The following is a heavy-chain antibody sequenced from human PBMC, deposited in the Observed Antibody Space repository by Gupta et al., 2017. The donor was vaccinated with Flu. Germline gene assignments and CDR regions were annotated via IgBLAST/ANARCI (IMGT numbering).Heavy chain of an antibody. CDR3: ARDFYGDYERLDY. V-gene: IGHV3-33*01. J-gene: IGHJ4*02. D-gene: IGHD4-17*01. CDR2: IWYDGSNK. Sequence: QVQLVESGGGVVQPGRSLRLSCAASGFTFSTYGIAWVRQAPGKGLEWVAFIWYDGSNKDYADSVKGRFTISRDNSKNTLFLQMNSLRAEDTAVYYCARDFYGDYERLDYWGQGTLVTVSS. CDR1: GFTFSTYG.